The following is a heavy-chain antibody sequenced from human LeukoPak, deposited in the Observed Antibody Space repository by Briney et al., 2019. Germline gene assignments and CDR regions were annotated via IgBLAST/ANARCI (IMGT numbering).Heavy chain of an antibody. CDR3: ARVKVGATIQPFDY. D-gene: IGHD1-26*01. V-gene: IGHV1-69*13. J-gene: IGHJ4*02. CDR2: IIPIFGTA. Sequence: SVKVSCKASGGTFSSYAISWVRQAPGQGLEWMGGIIPIFGTANYAQKFQGRVTITADESTSTAYMELSSLRSEDTAVYYCARVKVGATIQPFDYWGQGTLVTVSS. CDR1: GGTFSSYA.